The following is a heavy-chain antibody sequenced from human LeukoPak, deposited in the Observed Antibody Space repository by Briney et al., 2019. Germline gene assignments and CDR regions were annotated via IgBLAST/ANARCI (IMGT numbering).Heavy chain of an antibody. Sequence: GGSLRLSCAASGFTFSSYGMHWVRQAPGKGLEWVAVISYDGSNEYYADSVKGRFTISRDNSKNTLYLQMSSLRAEDTAVYYCAKGGVGAEIDYWGQGTLVTVSS. CDR1: GFTFSSYG. J-gene: IGHJ4*02. CDR2: ISYDGSNE. V-gene: IGHV3-30*18. D-gene: IGHD1-26*01. CDR3: AKGGVGAEIDY.